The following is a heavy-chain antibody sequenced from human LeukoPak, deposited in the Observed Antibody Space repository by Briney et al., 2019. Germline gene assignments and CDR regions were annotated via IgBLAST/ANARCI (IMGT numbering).Heavy chain of an antibody. J-gene: IGHJ4*02. D-gene: IGHD5-24*01. CDR3: AREVYRDGSSIGGFDY. CDR1: GYTFTGYY. V-gene: IGHV1-2*02. Sequence: GASVKVSCKASGYTFTGYYMHWVRQAPGQGLEWMGRINPNSGGTNYAQKFQGRVTMARDTSISTAYMELSRLRSDDTAVYYCAREVYRDGSSIGGFDYWGQGTLVTVSS. CDR2: INPNSGGT.